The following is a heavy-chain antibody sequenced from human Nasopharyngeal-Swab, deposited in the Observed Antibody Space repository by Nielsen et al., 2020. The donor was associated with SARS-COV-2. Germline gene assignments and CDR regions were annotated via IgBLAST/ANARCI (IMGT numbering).Heavy chain of an antibody. CDR3: ARGNGAFDY. D-gene: IGHD4-17*01. Sequence: SETLSLTCAVCGGSFSGYYWSWIRQPPGKGLEWIGEINRSGSTNYNPSLKSRVTISVDTSKNQFSLKLSSVTAADTAVYYCARGNGAFDYWGQGTLVTVSS. CDR2: INRSGST. CDR1: GGSFSGYY. V-gene: IGHV4-34*01. J-gene: IGHJ4*02.